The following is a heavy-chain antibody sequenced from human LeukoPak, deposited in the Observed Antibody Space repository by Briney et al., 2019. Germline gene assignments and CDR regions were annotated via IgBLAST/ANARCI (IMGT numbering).Heavy chain of an antibody. CDR1: GFTFTSYS. V-gene: IGHV3-7*01. J-gene: IGHJ3*02. CDR2: IKEDGSDK. Sequence: GGSLRLSCAASGFTFTSYSMTWVRQAPGKGLEWVANIKEDGSDKNYVDSVKGRFTISRDNAKNSLYLQMNSLRDEDTAVYYCSRETPTVPYAFDIWGQGTMVTVSS. CDR3: SRETPTVPYAFDI. D-gene: IGHD2-15*01.